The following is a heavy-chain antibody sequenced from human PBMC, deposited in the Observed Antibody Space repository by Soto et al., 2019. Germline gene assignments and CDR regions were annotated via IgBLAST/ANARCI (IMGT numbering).Heavy chain of an antibody. J-gene: IGHJ3*02. V-gene: IGHV3-23*01. CDR2: ISGSGGST. CDR3: AKFSDDYGRYAFDI. Sequence: EVQLLESGGGLVQPGGSLRLSCAASGFTFSSYAMSWVRQAPGKGLEWVSAISGSGGSTYYADSVKGRFTISRDNSKNTLYLQMNSLRADAPAVYYCAKFSDDYGRYAFDIWGQGTMVTVSS. CDR1: GFTFSSYA. D-gene: IGHD4-17*01.